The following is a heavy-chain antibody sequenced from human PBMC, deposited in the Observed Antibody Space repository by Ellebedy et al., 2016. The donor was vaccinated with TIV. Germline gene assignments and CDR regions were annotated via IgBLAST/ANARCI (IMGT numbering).Heavy chain of an antibody. V-gene: IGHV3-30*19. CDR2: ISYDGSDQ. CDR1: GFSLSSYG. CDR3: ARDTLSVPAGSLLDH. J-gene: IGHJ4*02. Sequence: PGGSLRLSCAASGFSLSSYGMHWVRQAPGKGLEWVTFISYDGSDQKYADSVKGRFTISRDLSKNTLNVLMNSLSAEDTAVYYCARDTLSVPAGSLLDHWGQGTLVTVSS. D-gene: IGHD3-10*01.